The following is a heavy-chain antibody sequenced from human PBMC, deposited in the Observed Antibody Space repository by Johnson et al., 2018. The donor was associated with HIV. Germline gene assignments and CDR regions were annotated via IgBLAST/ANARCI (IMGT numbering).Heavy chain of an antibody. V-gene: IGHV3-11*04. CDR2: ISSSGSPI. J-gene: IGHJ3*02. CDR1: GFTFSDYY. CDR3: ARAVQGAFDI. Sequence: QEQLVESGGGVVQPGRSLRLSCAASGFTFSDYYMSWIRQAPGKGLEWVSHISSSGSPINYADSVKGRFSISRDSAKNSLYLQLNSLRAEDTAVYYCARAVQGAFDIWGQGTMVTVSS.